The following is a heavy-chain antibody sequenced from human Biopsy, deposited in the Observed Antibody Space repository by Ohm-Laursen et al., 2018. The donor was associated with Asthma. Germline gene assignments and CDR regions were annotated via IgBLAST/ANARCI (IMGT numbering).Heavy chain of an antibody. CDR3: ARMISYYHEMRAPFFDY. J-gene: IGHJ4*02. V-gene: IGHV7-4-1*02. Sequence: SVKVSCKASRYTVTRYAINWVRQAPGQGLEWMGWINTNTGNPTYAQGFTGRFVFSLDTSVNTAHLQISSLKAEDTAVYYCARMISYYHEMRAPFFDYWGQGTLVTVSS. D-gene: IGHD3-22*01. CDR2: INTNTGNP. CDR1: RYTVTRYA.